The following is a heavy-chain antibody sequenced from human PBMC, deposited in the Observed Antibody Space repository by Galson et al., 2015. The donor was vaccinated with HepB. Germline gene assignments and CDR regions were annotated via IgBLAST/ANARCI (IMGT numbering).Heavy chain of an antibody. CDR2: ISGSGGSS. J-gene: IGHJ2*01. CDR3: AKVHPDCGGDCRSYWYFDL. Sequence: SLRLSCAASGFTFSNYAMSWVRQAPGKGLEWVSAISGSGGSSYYADSVKGRFTISRDNSKNTLYLQLNSLRAEDTAVYYCAKVHPDCGGDCRSYWYFDLWGRATLVTVSS. V-gene: IGHV3-23*01. CDR1: GFTFSNYA. D-gene: IGHD2-21*02.